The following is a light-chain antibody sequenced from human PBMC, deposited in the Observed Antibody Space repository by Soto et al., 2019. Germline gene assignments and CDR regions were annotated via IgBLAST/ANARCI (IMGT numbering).Light chain of an antibody. CDR3: QQYYSTPQT. V-gene: IGKV4-1*01. CDR1: QSVLYSSNNKNY. J-gene: IGKJ1*01. CDR2: WAS. Sequence: DIVMTQSPDSLAVSLGERATINCKSSQSVLYSSNNKNYLAWYQQKPGQPPKLLIYWASTRESGVPDRFSGRGYGTDVTLTISSLQAEDVAVYYCQQYYSTPQTFGQGTKVEIK.